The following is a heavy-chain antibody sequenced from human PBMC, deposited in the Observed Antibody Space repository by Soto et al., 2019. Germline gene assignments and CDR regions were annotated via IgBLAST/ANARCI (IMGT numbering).Heavy chain of an antibody. CDR3: ATRIAVAGPIYYYYGMDV. CDR2: IIPIFGTA. V-gene: IGHV1-69*13. D-gene: IGHD6-19*01. CDR1: GGTFSSYA. Sequence: GASVKVSCKASGGTFSSYAISWVRQAPGQGLEWMGGIIPIFGTANYAQKFQGRVTITADESTSTAYMELSSLRSEDTAVYYCATRIAVAGPIYYYYGMDVWGQGTTVTVSS. J-gene: IGHJ6*02.